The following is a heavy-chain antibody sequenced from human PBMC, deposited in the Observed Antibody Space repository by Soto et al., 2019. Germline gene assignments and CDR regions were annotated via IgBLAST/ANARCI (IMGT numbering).Heavy chain of an antibody. CDR1: GGTFSGYA. V-gene: IGHV1-69*01. J-gene: IGHJ1*01. CDR3: ARDPRSITGTTSSEDFQH. Sequence: QAQLMQSGAEVKKPGSSVKVSCKASGGTFSGYAISWVRQAPGQGLEWMGGIIPILGITNYGQKFQGRITIAADESTGTAYLDLRSLRSEDTAVYYCARDPRSITGTTSSEDFQHWGQGTLVTVSS. D-gene: IGHD1-20*01. CDR2: IIPILGIT.